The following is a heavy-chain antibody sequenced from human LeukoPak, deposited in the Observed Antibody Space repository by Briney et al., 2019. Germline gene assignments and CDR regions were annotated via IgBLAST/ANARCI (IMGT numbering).Heavy chain of an antibody. Sequence: SETLSLTCTVSGGSISSYYWSWIRQPPGKGLEWIGYIYYSGSTNYNPSLKSRVTISVDTSKNQFSLKLSSVTAAGTAVYYCAGRSSSGVDYWGQGTLVTVSS. CDR1: GGSISSYY. J-gene: IGHJ4*02. CDR3: AGRSSSGVDY. CDR2: IYYSGST. V-gene: IGHV4-59*08. D-gene: IGHD6-6*01.